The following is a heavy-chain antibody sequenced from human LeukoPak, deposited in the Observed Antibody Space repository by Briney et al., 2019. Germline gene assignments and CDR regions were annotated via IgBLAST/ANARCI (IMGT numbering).Heavy chain of an antibody. CDR2: ISSSSNTI. CDR1: GFTFSSYN. J-gene: IGHJ3*02. CDR3: AKGHTAMVDDAFDI. Sequence: GGSLRLSCAASGFTFSSYNMNWVRQAPGKGLEWVSYISSSSNTIYYADSVKGRFTISRDNAKNSLYLQMSSLRAEDMALYYCAKGHTAMVDDAFDIWGQGTMVTVSS. V-gene: IGHV3-48*01. D-gene: IGHD5-18*01.